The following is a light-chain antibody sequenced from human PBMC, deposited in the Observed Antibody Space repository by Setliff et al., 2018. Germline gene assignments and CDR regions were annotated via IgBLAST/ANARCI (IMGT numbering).Light chain of an antibody. Sequence: QSALTQPPSVCGAPGQRVTISCTGSSSDIGAGFSVHWYQQLPGTAPKLLIYGNSNRPSGVPDRFSGSKSGTSASLAITGLQAEDEADYYCQSYGGSLSGYVFGTGTKV. J-gene: IGLJ1*01. V-gene: IGLV1-40*01. CDR1: SSDIGAGFS. CDR3: QSYGGSLSGYV. CDR2: GNS.